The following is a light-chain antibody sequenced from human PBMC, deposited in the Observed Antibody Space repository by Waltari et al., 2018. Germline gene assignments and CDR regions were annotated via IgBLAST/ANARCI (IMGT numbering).Light chain of an antibody. CDR3: CSYAGSYTFV. CDR1: SRDVGGYNF. CDR2: DVN. Sequence: QSALTQPRSVSRSPGQAVPISCPGTSRDVGGYNFVSWYQQHPGKAPKFMIYDVNNRPSGVPDRFSGSKSGNTASLTISGLQAEDEADYYCCSYAGSYTFVFGGGTKLTVL. V-gene: IGLV2-11*02. J-gene: IGLJ2*01.